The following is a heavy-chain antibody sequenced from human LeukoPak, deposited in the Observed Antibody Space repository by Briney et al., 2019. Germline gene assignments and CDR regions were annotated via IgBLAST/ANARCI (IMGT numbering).Heavy chain of an antibody. V-gene: IGHV3-9*01. J-gene: IGHJ4*02. D-gene: IGHD3-3*01. Sequence: GGSLRLSCAASGFTFSSYAMHWVRQAPGKGLEWVSGISWNSGSIGYADSVKGRFTISRDNAKNSLYLQMNSLRAEDTALYYCAKVGSPKHDFWSGYYLISWGQGTLVTVSS. CDR3: AKVGSPKHDFWSGYYLIS. CDR2: ISWNSGSI. CDR1: GFTFSSYA.